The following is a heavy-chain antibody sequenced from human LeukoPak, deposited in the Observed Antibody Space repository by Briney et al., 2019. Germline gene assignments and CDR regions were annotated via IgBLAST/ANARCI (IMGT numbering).Heavy chain of an antibody. CDR3: ARAYYYGSGSYGLDY. CDR2: IYSSGST. D-gene: IGHD3-10*01. J-gene: IGHJ4*02. Sequence: PSETLSLTCTVSGGSISSYYWSWIRQPPGKGLEWIRYIYSSGSTNYNPSLKSRLTISVDASKNQFSLKLTSVTAADTAVYYCARAYYYGSGSYGLDYWGQGTLVTVSS. CDR1: GGSISSYY. V-gene: IGHV4-59*01.